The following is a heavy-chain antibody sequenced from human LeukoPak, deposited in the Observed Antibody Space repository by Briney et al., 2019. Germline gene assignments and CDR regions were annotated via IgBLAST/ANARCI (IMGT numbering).Heavy chain of an antibody. CDR1: GYSFTPYS. Sequence: ASVKVSCKASGYSFTPYSINWVRQAPGQGLEWMGWISAYNGNTNYAQKLQGRVTMTTDTSTSTAYMELRSLRSDDTAVYYCARVGSGYDLAVGDYYYYYMDVWGKGTTVTVSS. J-gene: IGHJ6*03. CDR3: ARVGSGYDLAVGDYYYYYMDV. D-gene: IGHD5-12*01. V-gene: IGHV1-18*01. CDR2: ISAYNGNT.